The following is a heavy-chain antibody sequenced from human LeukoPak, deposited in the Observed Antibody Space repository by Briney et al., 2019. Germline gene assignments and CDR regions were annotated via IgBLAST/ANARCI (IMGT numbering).Heavy chain of an antibody. V-gene: IGHV3-23*01. J-gene: IGHJ6*02. CDR1: GFTFSSYA. CDR2: ISGSGGST. CDR3: TRHSDPYCSRANCYVDNFYGLDV. Sequence: GRSLRLSCAASGFTFSSYAMSWVRQAPGKGLEWVSAISGSGGSTYYADSVKGRFTISRDNSKNTLYLQMNSLRAEDTAVYYCTRHSDPYCSRANCYVDNFYGLDVWGQGTRVTVSS. D-gene: IGHD2-2*01.